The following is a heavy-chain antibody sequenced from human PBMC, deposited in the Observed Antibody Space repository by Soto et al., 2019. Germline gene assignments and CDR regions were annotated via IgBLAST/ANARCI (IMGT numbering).Heavy chain of an antibody. V-gene: IGHV4-30-4*01. J-gene: IGHJ6*02. CDR1: GGSISSGYYY. CDR2: IYYSGNT. Sequence: NPSETLSLTCSVSGGSISSGYYYWSWIRQPPGKGLEWIGNIYYSGNTYYNPSLKSRLIISIDTSKHQFSLKVGSVTAAGTAVYYCASSSLYGIDVWGQGTTVTVSS. CDR3: ASSSLYGIDV.